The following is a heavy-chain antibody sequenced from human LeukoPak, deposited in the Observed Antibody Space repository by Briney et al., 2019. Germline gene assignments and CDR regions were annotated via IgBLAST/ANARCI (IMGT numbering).Heavy chain of an antibody. V-gene: IGHV3-23*01. CDR3: ARNENSGWGYFDY. Sequence: GGSLRLSCAASGFTFSSYWIHWVRQAPGKGLEWVSVIGGSNGITFYVGSVKGRFTISRDNSKDTLYLQMNSLRAEDTAVYYCARNENSGWGYFDYWGQGTLVTVSS. CDR1: GFTFSSYW. D-gene: IGHD5-12*01. CDR2: IGGSNGIT. J-gene: IGHJ4*02.